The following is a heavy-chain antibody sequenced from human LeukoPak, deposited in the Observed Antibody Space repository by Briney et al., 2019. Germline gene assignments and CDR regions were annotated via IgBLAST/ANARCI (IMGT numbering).Heavy chain of an antibody. J-gene: IGHJ4*02. Sequence: GGSLRLSCAASGFTFSSYAMHWVRQAPGKGLEYVSAISSNGGSTYYANSVKGRFTISRDNSKNTLYLQMGSLRAEDMAVYYCARDSSGGVFDYWGQETLVTVSS. CDR1: GFTFSSYA. CDR2: ISSNGGST. D-gene: IGHD3-16*01. CDR3: ARDSSGGVFDY. V-gene: IGHV3-64*01.